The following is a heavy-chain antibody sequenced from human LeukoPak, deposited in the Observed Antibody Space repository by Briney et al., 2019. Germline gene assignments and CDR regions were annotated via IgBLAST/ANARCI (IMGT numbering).Heavy chain of an antibody. D-gene: IGHD5-12*01. V-gene: IGHV3-23*01. CDR2: IRASGGDT. CDR1: GFAFSSCP. CDR3: ARGSLHSAYGFDY. J-gene: IGHJ4*02. Sequence: GGSLRFSCAAPGFAFSSCPITGVRQAPGQGLDWGSAIRASGGDTYYADSVKGRFTISRDNSKDTLYLQMNSLRAEDTAVYYCARGSLHSAYGFDYWGQGTLVTVSS.